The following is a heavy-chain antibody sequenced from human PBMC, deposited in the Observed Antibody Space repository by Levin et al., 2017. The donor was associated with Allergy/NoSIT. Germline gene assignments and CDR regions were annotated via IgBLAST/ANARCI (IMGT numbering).Heavy chain of an antibody. V-gene: IGHV3-48*03. CDR2: ISGSGTNM. J-gene: IGHJ6*02. D-gene: IGHD3-22*01. CDR1: GFIFSSYE. Sequence: GGSLRLSCAASGFIFSSYEMEWVRQAPGKGLEWVSYISGSGTNMYYADSVKGRFTISRDNAKNSVYLQMDSLRAEDTAVYYCARAVTMIVVVAPNGKDVWGQGTKVTVSS. CDR3: ARAVTMIVVVAPNGKDV.